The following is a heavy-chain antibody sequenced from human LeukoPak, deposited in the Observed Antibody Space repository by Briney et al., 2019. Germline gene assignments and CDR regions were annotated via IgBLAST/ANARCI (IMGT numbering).Heavy chain of an antibody. CDR2: ISGSGDRT. CDR3: AKDGLGTYYSIDY. D-gene: IGHD1-26*01. CDR1: GFTFSSYA. Sequence: GGSLRLSCAASGFTFSSYAMSGVRPAPGKGLEWVSAISGSGDRTYYADSVKGRFTISRDNSKNTLHLQMNSLRAEDTAVYYCAKDGLGTYYSIDYWGQGTLVTVSS. V-gene: IGHV3-23*01. J-gene: IGHJ4*02.